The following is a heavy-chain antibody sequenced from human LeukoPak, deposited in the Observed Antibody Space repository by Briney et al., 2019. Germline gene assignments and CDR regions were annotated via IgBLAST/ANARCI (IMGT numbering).Heavy chain of an antibody. CDR2: ISNNGGST. V-gene: IGHV3-64D*06. Sequence: PGGSLRLSCSASGFTFSSYAMHWVRQAPGKGLEYVSAISNNGGSTYYADSVKGRFTVSRDNSENTLYLQMSSLRAEDTAVYYCVKDQSSSSPVYYFDYWGQGTLVTVSS. CDR1: GFTFSSYA. CDR3: VKDQSSSSPVYYFDY. D-gene: IGHD6-6*01. J-gene: IGHJ4*02.